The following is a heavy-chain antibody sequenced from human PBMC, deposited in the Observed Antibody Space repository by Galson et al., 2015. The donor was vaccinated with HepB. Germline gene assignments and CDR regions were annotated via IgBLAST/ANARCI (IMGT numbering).Heavy chain of an antibody. J-gene: IGHJ6*02. CDR3: ARAGYSSGWGRGGMDV. Sequence: SVKVSCKASGGTFSSYAISWVRQAPGQGLEWMGGIIPIFGTANYAQKFQGRVTITADKSTSTAYMELSSLRSEDTAVYYCARAGYSSGWGRGGMDVWGQGTTVTVSS. V-gene: IGHV1-69*06. CDR1: GGTFSSYA. D-gene: IGHD6-19*01. CDR2: IIPIFGTA.